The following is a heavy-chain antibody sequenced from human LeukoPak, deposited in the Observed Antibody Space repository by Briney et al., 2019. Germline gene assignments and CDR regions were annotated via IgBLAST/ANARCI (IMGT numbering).Heavy chain of an antibody. J-gene: IGHJ4*02. Sequence: VASVKVSCKASGYTFTSYAISWVRQAPGQGLEWMGGIIPIFGTANYAQKFQGRVTITADESTSTAYMELSSLRSEDTAVYYCAKERRRNWNDALIDYWGQGTLVTVSS. V-gene: IGHV1-69*13. CDR1: GYTFTSYA. CDR3: AKERRRNWNDALIDY. D-gene: IGHD1-20*01. CDR2: IIPIFGTA.